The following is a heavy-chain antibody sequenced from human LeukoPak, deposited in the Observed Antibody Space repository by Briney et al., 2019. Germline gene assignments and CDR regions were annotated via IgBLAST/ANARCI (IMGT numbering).Heavy chain of an antibody. CDR3: AKVATFGVVEHYFDY. V-gene: IGHV4-4*07. Sequence: SETLSLTCTVSGGSISSYYWSWIRQPAGKGLEWIGRIYTSGSTNYNPSLKSRVTMSVDTSKKQFSLKLSSVTAADTAVYHCAKVATFGVVEHYFDYWGQGTLVTVSS. CDR1: GGSISSYY. J-gene: IGHJ4*02. D-gene: IGHD3-3*01. CDR2: IYTSGST.